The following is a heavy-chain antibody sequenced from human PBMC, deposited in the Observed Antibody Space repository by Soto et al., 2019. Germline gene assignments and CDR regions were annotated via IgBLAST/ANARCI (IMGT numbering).Heavy chain of an antibody. J-gene: IGHJ4*02. Sequence: EVQLVESGGGLVKPGGSLRLSCAASGFTFSNAWMNWVRQAPGKGLEWVGRIKRKTDGGTTDYAAPVKGRFTISRDDAKNTMYLQMNSLKTEDTAVYYCTTAPLYYYDSSGFYYFDYWGQGTLVTVSS. D-gene: IGHD3-22*01. CDR2: IKRKTDGGTT. CDR3: TTAPLYYYDSSGFYYFDY. CDR1: GFTFSNAW. V-gene: IGHV3-15*07.